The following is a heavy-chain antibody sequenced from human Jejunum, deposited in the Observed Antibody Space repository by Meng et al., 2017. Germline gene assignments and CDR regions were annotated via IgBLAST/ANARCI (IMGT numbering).Heavy chain of an antibody. J-gene: IGHJ4*02. CDR3: ARDHWGSLDY. V-gene: IGHV4-61*08. D-gene: IGHD7-27*01. Sequence: QVQLQESGPGLVRPSETLSLICTVSGGSVSSAGYQWGWIRQPPGKGLEWIGYASTNYNPSLKSRVTISLDTSKNQFSLKLSSVTAADTAVYYCARDHWGSLDYWGQGIPVTVYS. CDR2: AST. CDR1: GGSVSSAGYQ.